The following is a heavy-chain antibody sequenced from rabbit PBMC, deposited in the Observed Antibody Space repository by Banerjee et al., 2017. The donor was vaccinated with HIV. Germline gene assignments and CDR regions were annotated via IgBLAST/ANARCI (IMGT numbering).Heavy chain of an antibody. V-gene: IGHV1S40*01. CDR1: GFSFSYKYV. J-gene: IGHJ6*01. Sequence: QSLEESGGDLVQPEGSLTLTCTASGFSFSYKYVMCWVRQAPGKGLEWIACINTSSGNTVFASWAKGRFTISKTSSTTVTLQMTSLTAADTATYFCARDRDGDAGYGSLALWGPGTLVTVS. CDR3: ARDRDGDAGYGSLAL. CDR2: INTSSGNT. D-gene: IGHD7-1*01.